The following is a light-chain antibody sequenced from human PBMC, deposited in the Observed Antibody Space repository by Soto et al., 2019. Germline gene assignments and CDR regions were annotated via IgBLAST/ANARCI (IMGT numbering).Light chain of an antibody. Sequence: EIVVTQSPATVPVSPGERATLSCRASQSVSSSYLAWYQQKPGQAPRLLIYGASTRATGIPARFSGSGSGTEFTLTISSLQSEDFAVYYCQQYNHWWTFGQGTKVDIK. J-gene: IGKJ1*01. CDR1: QSVSSSY. CDR2: GAS. CDR3: QQYNHWWT. V-gene: IGKV3-15*01.